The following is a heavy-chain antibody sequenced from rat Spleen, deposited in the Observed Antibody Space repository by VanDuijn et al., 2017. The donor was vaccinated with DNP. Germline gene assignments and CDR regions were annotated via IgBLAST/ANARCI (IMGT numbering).Heavy chain of an antibody. CDR3: AKGPNYGGDSDYFDY. CDR1: GFNFNDYW. Sequence: EVKLVESGGGLVQPGSSLKLSCAASGFNFNDYWMGWVRQAPGKGLEWIGQINKDSSTINYNPSLKEKITISRDNAQNTLYLQMSKLGSEDTAIYYCAKGPNYGGDSDYFDYWGQGVMVTVSS. V-gene: IGHV4-2*01. J-gene: IGHJ2*01. D-gene: IGHD1-11*01. CDR2: INKDSSTI.